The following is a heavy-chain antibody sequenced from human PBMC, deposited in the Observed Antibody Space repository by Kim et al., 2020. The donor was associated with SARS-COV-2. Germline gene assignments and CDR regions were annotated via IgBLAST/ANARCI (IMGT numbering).Heavy chain of an antibody. CDR2: IYPGDSDI. CDR3: ARRNVGKSPCDY. D-gene: IGHD1-1*01. Sequence: GESLKISCKASGYRITSYWIAWVRQMPGKGLEWMGSIYPGDSDIRYSPSFQGQVTISADKSINTAYLQWSSLKTSDTAMYYCARRNVGKSPCDYWGQGTLVTVSS. J-gene: IGHJ4*02. CDR1: GYRITSYW. V-gene: IGHV5-51*01.